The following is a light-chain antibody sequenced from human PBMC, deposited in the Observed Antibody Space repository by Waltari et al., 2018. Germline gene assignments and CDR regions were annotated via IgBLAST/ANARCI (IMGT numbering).Light chain of an antibody. CDR3: LVYMGSGIWV. CDR1: SGSVSSTTY. Sequence: QTVVTQEPSLSVSPGGTVTLTCVLSSGSVSSTTYVSCYQQRPGQTPRTLVYKTIIRSSGVPDRFSGSSLGNKAALIITGAQADDECDYYCLVYMGSGIWVFGGGTKLTVL. CDR2: KTI. J-gene: IGLJ3*02. V-gene: IGLV8-61*01.